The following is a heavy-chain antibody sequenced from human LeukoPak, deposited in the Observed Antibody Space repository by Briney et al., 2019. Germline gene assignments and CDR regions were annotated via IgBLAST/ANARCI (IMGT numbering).Heavy chain of an antibody. V-gene: IGHV4-59*01. J-gene: IGHJ3*02. CDR1: GGSISSYY. CDR2: IYYSGST. D-gene: IGHD4-17*01. CDR3: ANFYGDYGAFDI. Sequence: SETLSLTCTVSGGSISSYYWSWVRQPPGKGLEWIGYIYYSGSTNYNPSLKSRVTISVDTSKNQFSLKLSSVTAADTAVYYCANFYGDYGAFDIWGQGTMVTVSS.